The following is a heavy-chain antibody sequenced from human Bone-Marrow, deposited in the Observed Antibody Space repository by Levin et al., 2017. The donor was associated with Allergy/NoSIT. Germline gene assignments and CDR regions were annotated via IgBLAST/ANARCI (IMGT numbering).Heavy chain of an antibody. Sequence: SCSVSGGSINSADYYWNWIRQHPGKGLEWIGYIDYSGSTYYNPSLKSRVTIFVDTSKNQFSLDLLSFTAADAAVYFCAREKQLAYYFDSWGPGTLVTVSS. J-gene: IGHJ4*02. CDR1: GGSINSADYY. V-gene: IGHV4-31*03. CDR2: IDYSGST. CDR3: AREKQLAYYFDS. D-gene: IGHD6-13*01.